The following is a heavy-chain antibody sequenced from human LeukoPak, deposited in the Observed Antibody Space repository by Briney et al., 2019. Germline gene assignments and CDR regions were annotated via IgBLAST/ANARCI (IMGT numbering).Heavy chain of an antibody. CDR3: ARVSGRIQIWPQPFGDGMDV. Sequence: PGGSLRLSCAASGFTFSSYAMSWVRQAPGKGLECISAISGSGGRTYYADSVKGRFAISRDNSRNTLYLQMNSLGLEDTAIYYCARVSGRIQIWPQPFGDGMDVWGQGTTVTVSS. CDR1: GFTFSSYA. CDR2: ISGSGGRT. D-gene: IGHD5-18*01. V-gene: IGHV3-23*01. J-gene: IGHJ6*02.